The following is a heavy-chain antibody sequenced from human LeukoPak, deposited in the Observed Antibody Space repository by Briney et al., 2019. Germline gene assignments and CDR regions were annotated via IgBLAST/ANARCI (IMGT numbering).Heavy chain of an antibody. V-gene: IGHV1-69*13. CDR2: IIPLFGTA. D-gene: IGHD3-22*01. CDR1: GGTFSRYG. Sequence: ASVKVSCKASGGTFSRYGISWVRQAPGQRLEWMGGIIPLFGTANHAQKFQGRVTITADESTSTAYMELGSLRSEDTALYYCAREWNYETSGYYYHYWGQGTLVTVSS. CDR3: AREWNYETSGYYYHY. J-gene: IGHJ4*02.